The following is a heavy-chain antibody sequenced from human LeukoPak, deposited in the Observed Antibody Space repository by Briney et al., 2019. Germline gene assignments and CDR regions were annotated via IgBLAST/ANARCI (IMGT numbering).Heavy chain of an antibody. V-gene: IGHV3-53*01. CDR3: ARVMVRGDYFDY. J-gene: IGHJ4*02. Sequence: GGSLRLSCAASGFTVSSNYMSWVRQAPGKGLEWVSVIYSGGSTYYADSVKGRFTISRDNSKNTLYPQMNSLRAEDTAVYYCARVMVRGDYFDYWGQGTLVTVSS. CDR2: IYSGGST. D-gene: IGHD3-10*01. CDR1: GFTVSSNY.